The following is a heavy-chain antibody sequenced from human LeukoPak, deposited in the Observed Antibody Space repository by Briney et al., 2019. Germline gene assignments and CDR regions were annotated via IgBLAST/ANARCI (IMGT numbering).Heavy chain of an antibody. CDR2: MHKSGNT. CDR3: ARPNGAQKGDAFDI. CDR1: GASISGYY. J-gene: IGHJ3*02. D-gene: IGHD2-8*01. Sequence: SETLSLTCNVSGASISGYYWSWIRQPPGKGLEWIAYMHKSGNTKYNPSLESRVTMSVDTSKNQFSLRVNSVTAADTAVYYCARPNGAQKGDAFDIWGQGTMVTVSS. V-gene: IGHV4-59*08.